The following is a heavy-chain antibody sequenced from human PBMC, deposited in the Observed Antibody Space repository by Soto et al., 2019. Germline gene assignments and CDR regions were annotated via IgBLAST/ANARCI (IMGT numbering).Heavy chain of an antibody. D-gene: IGHD3-16*01. CDR3: VMVDNYVTPTPQDV. Sequence: QVQLVQSGDEVKKPGASVKVSCKASGYIFVNYGVAWVRQAPRQGLEWMGWISPYTGNTHSASKVQGRLTMTTDTPPSTADMDLGSLTSDATAVYYCVMVDNYVTPTPQDVWGQGTTVTVSS. CDR2: ISPYTGNT. V-gene: IGHV1-18*01. J-gene: IGHJ6*02. CDR1: GYIFVNYG.